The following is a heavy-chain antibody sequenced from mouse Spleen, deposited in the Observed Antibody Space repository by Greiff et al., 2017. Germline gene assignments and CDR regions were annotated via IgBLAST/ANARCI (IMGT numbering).Heavy chain of an antibody. CDR1: GFTFSDYY. J-gene: IGHJ1*03. CDR3: ARDYYDYDGYWYFDV. CDR2: INYDGSST. Sequence: EVQRVESEGGLVQPGSSMKLSCTASGFTFSDYYMAWVRQVPEKGLEWVANINYDGSSTYYLDSLKSRFIISRDNAKNILYLQMSSLKSEDTATYYCARDYYDYDGYWYFDVWGTGTTVTVSS. D-gene: IGHD2-4*01. V-gene: IGHV5-16*01.